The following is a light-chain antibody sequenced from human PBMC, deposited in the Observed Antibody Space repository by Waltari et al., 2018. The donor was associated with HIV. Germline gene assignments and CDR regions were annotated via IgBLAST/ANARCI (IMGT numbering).Light chain of an antibody. CDR3: CSHAGNFIFV. CDR2: DVN. J-gene: IGLJ1*01. V-gene: IGLV2-11*01. Sequence: QSALTQPHSVSGSPGQSLTISCTGTSTYVDTFVSWYQQHPGKPPTFIMFDVNKRTSGVPDLFSGSKSGNTASLTSSGLQAEDEADYYCCSHAGNFIFVFGTGTKVTVL. CDR1: STYVDTF.